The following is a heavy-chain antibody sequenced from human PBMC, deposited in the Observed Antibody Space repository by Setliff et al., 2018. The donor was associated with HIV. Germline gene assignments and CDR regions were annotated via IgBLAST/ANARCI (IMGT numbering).Heavy chain of an antibody. J-gene: IGHJ4*02. V-gene: IGHV3-7*01. CDR1: GFTFSTYW. CDR3: TKEHLSGWESDC. CDR2: IKQDGSEE. Sequence: GGSLRLSCAASGFTFSTYWMIWVRQAPGKGLEWVAKIKQDGSEEYYVDSVKGRFTISRDNAKNSVYLQMNSLTVEDTAMYYCTKEHLSGWESDCWGQGTLVTVSS. D-gene: IGHD6-19*01.